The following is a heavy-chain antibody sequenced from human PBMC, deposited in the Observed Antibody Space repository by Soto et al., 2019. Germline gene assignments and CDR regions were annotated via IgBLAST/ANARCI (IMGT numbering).Heavy chain of an antibody. CDR1: GGSFSGHS. CDR2: INHSGSV. Sequence: FKPSETLSLTCAVYGGSFSGHSWTWIRQSPGKGLEWIGDINHSGSVNHTPSLQSRVTISPDTSKNQFSLTLSAVTAADTAMYYCSTRAYDTNGYYRFDPWGQGTLVTVSS. J-gene: IGHJ5*01. D-gene: IGHD3-22*01. CDR3: STRAYDTNGYYRFDP. V-gene: IGHV4-34*01.